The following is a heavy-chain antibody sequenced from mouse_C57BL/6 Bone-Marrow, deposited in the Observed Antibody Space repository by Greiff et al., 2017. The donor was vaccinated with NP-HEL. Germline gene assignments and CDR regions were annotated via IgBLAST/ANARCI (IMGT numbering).Heavy chain of an antibody. CDR2: ISNGGGST. J-gene: IGHJ3*01. CDR3: ASRNPFAY. V-gene: IGHV5-12*01. Sequence: EVMLVESGGGLVQPGGSLKLSCAASGFTFSDYYMYWVRQTPEKRLEWVAYISNGGGSTYYPDTVKGRFTISRDNAKNTLYLQMSRLRSEDTAMYYCASRNPFAYWGQGTLVTVSA. CDR1: GFTFSDYY.